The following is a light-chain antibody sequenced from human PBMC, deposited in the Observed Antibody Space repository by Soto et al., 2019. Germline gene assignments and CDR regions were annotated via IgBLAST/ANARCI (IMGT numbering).Light chain of an antibody. CDR2: GAS. CDR1: QSVSSSY. J-gene: IGKJ2*01. Sequence: EIVLTQSPGTLSLSPGERATLSCRASQSVSSSYLAWYQQKPGQARRLLIYGASSRATGIPDRFSSRGSGTDFTLTISRLEPEDFAVYYCQQYGSSRTFGQGTKLEIK. CDR3: QQYGSSRT. V-gene: IGKV3-20*01.